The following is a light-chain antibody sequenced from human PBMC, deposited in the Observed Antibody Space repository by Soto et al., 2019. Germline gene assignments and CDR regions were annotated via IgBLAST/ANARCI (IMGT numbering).Light chain of an antibody. V-gene: IGKV1-5*03. CDR3: QQYNSYPLT. CDR2: KAS. J-gene: IGKJ4*01. CDR1: QSIGSW. Sequence: DIQMTQSPSTLSASVGDRVTITCRASQSIGSWLAWYQQKPGKAPKLLIYKASSLESGVPSRFSGSGSGTQFTLTISSLQPDEFAFYYCQQYNSYPLTFGGGTKVEIK.